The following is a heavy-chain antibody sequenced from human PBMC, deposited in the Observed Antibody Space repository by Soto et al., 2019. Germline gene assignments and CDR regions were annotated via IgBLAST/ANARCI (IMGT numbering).Heavy chain of an antibody. CDR1: RFTFSSYA. J-gene: IGHJ6*02. V-gene: IGHV3-23*01. CDR3: ARDRQFSHPRGGMDV. D-gene: IGHD3-10*01. Sequence: EVQLLESGGGLVRPGGSLRLSCAASRFTFSSYAMNWVRQAPGKGLEWVSAISGTGYNTYYADSLKGRFTISRDNSKNTLSLQMNSLRAEDTAVYYCARDRQFSHPRGGMDVWGQGTTVTVSS. CDR2: ISGTGYNT.